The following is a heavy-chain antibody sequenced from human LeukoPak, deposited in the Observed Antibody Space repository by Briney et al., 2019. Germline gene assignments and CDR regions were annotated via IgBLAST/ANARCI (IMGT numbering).Heavy chain of an antibody. V-gene: IGHV3-48*01. D-gene: IGHD3-22*01. CDR2: ISSSSSTI. Sequence: GGSLRLSCAASGFTFSSYSMNWVRQAPGKGLEWVSYISSSSSTIYYADSVKGRFTISRDNAKNSLYLQMNSLRAEDTAVYYCARDVKPMYYYDSSGSLYFDYWGQGTLVTVSS. J-gene: IGHJ4*02. CDR1: GFTFSSYS. CDR3: ARDVKPMYYYDSSGSLYFDY.